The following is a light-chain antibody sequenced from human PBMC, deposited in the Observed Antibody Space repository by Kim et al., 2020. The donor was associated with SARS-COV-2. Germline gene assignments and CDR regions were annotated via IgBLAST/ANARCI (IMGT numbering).Light chain of an antibody. CDR2: DAS. Sequence: LSPGERATLSCRASQSVSTDLAWDQQKPGQGPRLFSYDASNRATGIPARFIGSGSGTDFALTVSSLEPEDSAIYYCQQRNKWPRTFGQGTKVDIK. V-gene: IGKV3-11*01. J-gene: IGKJ1*01. CDR3: QQRNKWPRT. CDR1: QSVSTD.